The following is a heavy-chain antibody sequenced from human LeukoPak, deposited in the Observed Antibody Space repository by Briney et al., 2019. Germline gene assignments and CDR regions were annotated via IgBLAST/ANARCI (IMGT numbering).Heavy chain of an antibody. CDR3: AKGGRYCSSTSCYYPSDY. J-gene: IGHJ4*02. CDR2: ISYEGSNK. V-gene: IGHV3-30*18. Sequence: GGSLRLSCAASGFTFSSYGMHCVRQAPGKGREWVAVISYEGSNKYYADSVKGRFTISRDNSKNTLYLQMNSLRAEDTAVYYCAKGGRYCSSTSCYYPSDYWGQGTLVTVSS. CDR1: GFTFSSYG. D-gene: IGHD2-2*01.